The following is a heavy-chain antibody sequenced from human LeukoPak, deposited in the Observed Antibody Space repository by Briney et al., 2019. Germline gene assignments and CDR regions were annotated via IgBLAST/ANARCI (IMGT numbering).Heavy chain of an antibody. CDR3: SLSRTSGYFDY. D-gene: IGHD2-2*01. J-gene: IGHJ4*02. V-gene: IGHV3-74*01. CDR2: INIDGSTT. Sequence: GGALRLSCAASGSTFSRYWVHWVRQVPGKGLVWVSRINIDGSTTHYADSVKGRFTISRDNAKSTVYLQMNSLRSDDTAVYYCSLSRTSGYFDYWGQGTLVTVSA. CDR1: GSTFSRYW.